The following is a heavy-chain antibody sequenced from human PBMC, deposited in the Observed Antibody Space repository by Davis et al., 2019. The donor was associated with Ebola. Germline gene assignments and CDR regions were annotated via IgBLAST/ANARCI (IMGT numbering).Heavy chain of an antibody. J-gene: IGHJ6*04. D-gene: IGHD3-16*01. V-gene: IGHV3-48*04. CDR2: ISSSGSTI. CDR3: ARDSVGGIPYYYYYYGMDV. CDR1: GFTFSSYW. Sequence: GESLKISCAASGFTFSSYWMSWVRQAPGKGLEWVSYISSSGSTIYYADSVKGRFTISRDNAKNSLYLQMNSLRAEDTAVYYCARDSVGGIPYYYYYYGMDVWGKGTTVTVSS.